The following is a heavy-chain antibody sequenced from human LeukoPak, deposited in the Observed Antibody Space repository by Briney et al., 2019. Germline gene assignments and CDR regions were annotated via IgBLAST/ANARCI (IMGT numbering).Heavy chain of an antibody. J-gene: IGHJ4*02. Sequence: SETLSLTCVVYGVSFSGYYWSWIRQPPGKGLEWIGEINHSGSTNYNPSLKSRVTISVDTSKKQFSLKLTSMTAADTAVYYCARISGGWYYFDYWGQGTLVTVSS. CDR3: ARISGGWYYFDY. CDR2: INHSGST. D-gene: IGHD6-19*01. CDR1: GVSFSGYY. V-gene: IGHV4-34*01.